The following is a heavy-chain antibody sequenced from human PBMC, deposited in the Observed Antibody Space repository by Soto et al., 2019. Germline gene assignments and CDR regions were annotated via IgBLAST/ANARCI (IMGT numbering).Heavy chain of an antibody. CDR1: GGPLNNHA. J-gene: IGHJ3*02. Sequence: QVQLVQSGAEVKKPGSSVKVSCKTSGGPLNNHAINWVRQAPGQGLEWVGLVIPTLATADYAQKFQGRVTMTGDEVTNPAYVELSSLRSDDTGVYYWAIDYREIDAIDIWCQGTLVTVSS. D-gene: IGHD4-17*01. CDR3: AIDYREIDAIDI. CDR2: VIPTLATA. V-gene: IGHV1-69*01.